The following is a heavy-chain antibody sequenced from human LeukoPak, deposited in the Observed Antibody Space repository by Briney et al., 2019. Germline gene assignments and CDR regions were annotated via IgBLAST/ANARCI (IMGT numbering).Heavy chain of an antibody. CDR2: IYSGGST. CDR1: GFTVSSNY. Sequence: GGSLRLSCAASGFTVSSNYMSWVRQAPGKGLEWVSVIYSGGSTYYADSVKGRFTISRDNSKNTLYLQMNSLRAEDTAVYYCARTDTRYNWTPDGMDVWGQGTTVTVSS. CDR3: ARTDTRYNWTPDGMDV. J-gene: IGHJ6*02. V-gene: IGHV3-66*02. D-gene: IGHD1-20*01.